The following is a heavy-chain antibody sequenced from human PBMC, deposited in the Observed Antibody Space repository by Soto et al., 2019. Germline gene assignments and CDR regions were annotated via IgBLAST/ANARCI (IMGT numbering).Heavy chain of an antibody. J-gene: IGHJ4*02. CDR3: ARGGHNSGWYGTFDY. V-gene: IGHV1-69*01. CDR2: SIPIFGST. D-gene: IGHD6-19*01. CDR1: GGTFSRLA. Sequence: QVQLVQSGAEVKKPGSSVKVSCQASGGTFSRLAISWVRQAPGQGLEWMGGSIPIFGSTNYAQKFQGRVTITADESTSTAYMELSSLRSEDTAMYYCARGGHNSGWYGTFDYWGQGTLVTVSP.